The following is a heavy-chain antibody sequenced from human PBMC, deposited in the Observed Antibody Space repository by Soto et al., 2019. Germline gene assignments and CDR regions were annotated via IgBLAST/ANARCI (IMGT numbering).Heavy chain of an antibody. D-gene: IGHD3-22*01. CDR1: GFTFSSYS. Sequence: GGSLRLSCAASGFTFSSYSMNWVRQAPGRGLEWVSSISSSSSYIYYADSVKGRFTISRDNAKNSLFLQMNSLRAEDTAVYYCARAPCGGPYYFDSSEFDYWGQGTLVTVSS. CDR3: ARAPCGGPYYFDSSEFDY. V-gene: IGHV3-21*01. CDR2: ISSSSSYI. J-gene: IGHJ4*02.